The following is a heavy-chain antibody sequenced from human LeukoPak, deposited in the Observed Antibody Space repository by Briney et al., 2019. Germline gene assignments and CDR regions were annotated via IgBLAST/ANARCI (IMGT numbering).Heavy chain of an antibody. CDR1: GFTFSSYA. CDR2: ISGSGGST. D-gene: IGHD3-22*01. Sequence: GGSLRLSCAASGFTFSSYAMSWVRQAPGKGLEWVSAISGSGGSTYYADSVKGRFTISRDNSKNTLYLQMNGLRAEDTAVYYCAKDFGIGSYYDSSDWALDIWGQGTMVTVSS. V-gene: IGHV3-23*01. J-gene: IGHJ3*02. CDR3: AKDFGIGSYYDSSDWALDI.